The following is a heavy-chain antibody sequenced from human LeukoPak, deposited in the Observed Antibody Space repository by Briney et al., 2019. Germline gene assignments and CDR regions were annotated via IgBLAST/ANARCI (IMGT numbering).Heavy chain of an antibody. CDR2: ISSSSSYI. CDR3: ARDGVRDGLYFDY. D-gene: IGHD5-24*01. J-gene: IGHJ4*02. V-gene: IGHV3-21*01. Sequence: GGSLRLSCAASGFTFSSYSMNWVRQAPGKGLEWVSSISSSSSYIYYADSVKGRFTITRDNAKNSLYLEMNSLSAEDTAGYYCARDGVRDGLYFDYWGQGTLVTVSS. CDR1: GFTFSSYS.